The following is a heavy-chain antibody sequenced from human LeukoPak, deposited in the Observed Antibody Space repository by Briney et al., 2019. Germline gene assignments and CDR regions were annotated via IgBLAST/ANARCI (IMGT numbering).Heavy chain of an antibody. V-gene: IGHV3-74*01. CDR2: INSDGSST. D-gene: IGHD3-3*01. CDR3: ARDFFGDCWSGYYANWFDP. J-gene: IGHJ5*02. CDR1: GFTFSSYW. Sequence: GGCLRLSCAASGFTFSSYWMHSVRQAPGKGLGWVSCINSDGSSTSYADSVKGRFTNSRDNDKKTLYLQMNSLRTEDTAVYYCARDFFGDCWSGYYANWFDPWGQGTLVTVSS.